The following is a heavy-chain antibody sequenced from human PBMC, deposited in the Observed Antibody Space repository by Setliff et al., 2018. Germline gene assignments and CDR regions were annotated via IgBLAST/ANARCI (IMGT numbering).Heavy chain of an antibody. CDR3: ARSYYYDSSKDEKLDY. CDR2: ISATGGTT. D-gene: IGHD3-22*01. Sequence: QPGGSLRLSCAASGFTFSTYAMSWVRQAPGKGLEWVSAISATGGTTFYADSVKGRFTISRDNSKNTLYLQMNSLRSEDTAVYYCARSYYYDSSKDEKLDYWGQGTLVTAPQ. J-gene: IGHJ4*02. V-gene: IGHV3-23*01. CDR1: GFTFSTYA.